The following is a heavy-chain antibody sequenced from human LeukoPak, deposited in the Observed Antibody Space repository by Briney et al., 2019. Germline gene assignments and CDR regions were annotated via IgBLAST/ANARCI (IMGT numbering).Heavy chain of an antibody. CDR2: IYSGGST. D-gene: IGHD3-22*01. V-gene: IGHV3-66*02. CDR3: ARVMGYYYDSSGYYYFDY. CDR1: GFTVSSNH. J-gene: IGHJ4*02. Sequence: GGSLRLSCAASGFTVSSNHMSWVRQAPGKGLEWVSVIYSGGSTYYADSVKGRFTISRDNSKNTLYLQMNSLRAEDTAVYYCARVMGYYYDSSGYYYFDYWGQGTLVTVSS.